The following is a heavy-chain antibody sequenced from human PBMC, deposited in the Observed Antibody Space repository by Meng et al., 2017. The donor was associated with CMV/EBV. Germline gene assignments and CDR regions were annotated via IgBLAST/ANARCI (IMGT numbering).Heavy chain of an antibody. CDR3: ASGTLRLGFDP. CDR1: GFTFRSDW. D-gene: IGHD1-26*01. CDR2: INSDGSST. V-gene: IGHV3-74*01. J-gene: IGHJ5*02. Sequence: LPCAASGFTFRSDWMHWVRQAPGKGLVWVSRINSDGSSTSYADSVKGRFTISRDNAKNTLYLQMNSLRAEDTAVYYCASGTLRLGFDPWGQGTLVTVSS.